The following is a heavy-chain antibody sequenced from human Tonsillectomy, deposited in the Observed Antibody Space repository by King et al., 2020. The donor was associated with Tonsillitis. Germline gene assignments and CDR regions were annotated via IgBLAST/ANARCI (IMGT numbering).Heavy chain of an antibody. D-gene: IGHD3-9*01. CDR1: GFTFDDYA. CDR2: ISWNSGSI. V-gene: IGHV3-9*01. Sequence: VQLVESGGGLVQPGRSLRLSCAASGFTFDDYAMHWVRQAPGKGLEWVSGISWNSGSIGYADSVKGRFTISRANAKNSLYLQMNNLRAEDTALYYCAKAETYYDILTGYSFDYWGQGTLVTVSS. CDR3: AKAETYYDILTGYSFDY. J-gene: IGHJ4*02.